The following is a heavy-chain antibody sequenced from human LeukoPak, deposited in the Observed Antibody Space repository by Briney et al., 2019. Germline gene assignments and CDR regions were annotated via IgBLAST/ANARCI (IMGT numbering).Heavy chain of an antibody. J-gene: IGHJ1*01. V-gene: IGHV4-59*08. CDR3: ARHRGWYCSGGSCFPEYFQH. CDR2: IYYSGTT. D-gene: IGHD2-15*01. CDR1: GGSISSYY. Sequence: SETLSLTCTVSGGSISSYYWSWIRQPPGQGVEWIGYIYYSGTTNYNPSLKSRVTISVDTSKNQFSLKLSSVTAADTAVYYCARHRGWYCSGGSCFPEYFQHWGQGTLVTVSS.